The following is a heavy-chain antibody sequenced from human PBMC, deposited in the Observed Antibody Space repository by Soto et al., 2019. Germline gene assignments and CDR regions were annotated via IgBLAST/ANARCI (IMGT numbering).Heavy chain of an antibody. V-gene: IGHV1-24*01. CDR2: FDPEDGET. D-gene: IGHD4-17*01. Sequence: ASVKVSCKVSGYTLTELSMHWVRQAPGKGLEWMGGFDPEDGETIYAQKFQGRVTMTEDTSTDTAYMELSSLRSDDTAVYYCARYGYGDYGWSLSYYYYGMDVWGQGTTVTVSS. CDR3: ARYGYGDYGWSLSYYYYGMDV. CDR1: GYTLTELS. J-gene: IGHJ6*02.